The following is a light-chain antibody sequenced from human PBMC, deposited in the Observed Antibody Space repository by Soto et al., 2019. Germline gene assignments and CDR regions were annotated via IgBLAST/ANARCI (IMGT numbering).Light chain of an antibody. CDR2: GAS. Sequence: IVLTQSPGTLSLSPGERATLSCRASQSVSSSYLAWYQQKPGQAPRLLIYGASSRATGIPDRFSGSGSGTDFNLTISRLEPDDFAVYYCQQYGSSPPWTFGQGTKVEIK. CDR1: QSVSSSY. CDR3: QQYGSSPPWT. V-gene: IGKV3-20*01. J-gene: IGKJ1*01.